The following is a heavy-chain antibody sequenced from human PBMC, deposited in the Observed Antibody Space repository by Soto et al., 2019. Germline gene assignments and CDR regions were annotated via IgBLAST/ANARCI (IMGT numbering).Heavy chain of an antibody. D-gene: IGHD2-21*01. J-gene: IGHJ3*01. CDR1: GYTLSDYD. CDR3: AEDRRGGEYPALDL. Sequence: DVHLLESGGGLVQPGGSLRLSCVASGYTLSDYDMGWVRQAPGKGLEWVSLIRGDGGATYYARSLEGRITISRDTSEKTLYLQMKSLRVVDTALDYCAEDRRGGEYPALDLWGKGTLVTVSS. CDR2: IRGDGGAT. V-gene: IGHV3-23*01.